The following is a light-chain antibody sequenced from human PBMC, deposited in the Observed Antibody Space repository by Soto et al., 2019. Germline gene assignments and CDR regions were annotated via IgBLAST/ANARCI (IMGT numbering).Light chain of an antibody. Sequence: SVLTQPASVSGSPGQSITISCTGTSSDVGGYNYVSWYQQHPGKAPKLMISEVSNRPSGVSNRFSGSKSDNTASLTISGLQAEAEADYYCSSYTSSSTRVFGGGTKLTVL. CDR1: SSDVGGYNY. CDR3: SSYTSSSTRV. CDR2: EVS. V-gene: IGLV2-14*01. J-gene: IGLJ3*02.